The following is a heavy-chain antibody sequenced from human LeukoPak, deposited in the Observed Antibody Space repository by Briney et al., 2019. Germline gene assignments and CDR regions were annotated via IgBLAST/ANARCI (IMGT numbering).Heavy chain of an antibody. J-gene: IGHJ4*02. D-gene: IGHD3-22*01. V-gene: IGHV3-9*01. Sequence: GGSLRLSCAASGFTLDDYAMHWVRQAPGKGLEWVSGISWNSGSIGYADSVKGRFTISRDNAKNSLYLQMNSLRAEDTALYYCAKDSDSSGYWGYFDYWGQGTLVTVSS. CDR2: ISWNSGSI. CDR1: GFTLDDYA. CDR3: AKDSDSSGYWGYFDY.